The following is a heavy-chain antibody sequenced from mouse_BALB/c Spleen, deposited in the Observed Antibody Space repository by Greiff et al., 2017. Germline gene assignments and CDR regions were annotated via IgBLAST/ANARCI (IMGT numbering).Heavy chain of an antibody. CDR1: GYSITSDYA. D-gene: IGHD1-1*01. CDR2: ISYSGST. V-gene: IGHV3-2*02. Sequence: EVQLVESGPGLVKPSQSLSLTCTVTGYSITSDYAWNWIRQFPGNKLEWMGYISYSGSTSYNPSLKSRISITRDTSKNQFFLQLNSVTTEDTATYYCARDDYGSPFDYWGQGTTLTVSS. J-gene: IGHJ2*01. CDR3: ARDDYGSPFDY.